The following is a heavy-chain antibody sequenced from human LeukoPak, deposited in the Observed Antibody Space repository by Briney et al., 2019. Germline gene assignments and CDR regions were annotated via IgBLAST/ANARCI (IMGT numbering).Heavy chain of an antibody. J-gene: IGHJ4*02. CDR3: ARDKGSYDSDF. Sequence: PGGSLRLSXAASGFTFSSYTMNWLRQAPGKGLEWVSSISSSSSYIYYADSVKGRFTISRDNAKNSLYLQMNSLRAEDTAVYYCARDKGSYDSDFWGQGTLVTVSS. D-gene: IGHD5-18*01. CDR1: GFTFSSYT. V-gene: IGHV3-21*01. CDR2: ISSSSSYI.